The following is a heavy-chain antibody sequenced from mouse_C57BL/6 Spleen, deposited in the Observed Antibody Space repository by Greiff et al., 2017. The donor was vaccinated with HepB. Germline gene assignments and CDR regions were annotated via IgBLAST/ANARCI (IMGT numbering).Heavy chain of an antibody. CDR1: GYTFTSYW. D-gene: IGHD2-2*01. V-gene: IGHV1-55*01. J-gene: IGHJ4*01. CDR3: ARDVNYGYEDYAMDY. CDR2: IYPGSGST. Sequence: QVQLQQPGAELVKPGASVKMSCKASGYTFTSYWITWVKQRPGQGLEWIGDIYPGSGSTNYNEKFKSKATLTVDTSSSTAYMQLSSLTSEDSAVYYCARDVNYGYEDYAMDYWGQGTSVTVSS.